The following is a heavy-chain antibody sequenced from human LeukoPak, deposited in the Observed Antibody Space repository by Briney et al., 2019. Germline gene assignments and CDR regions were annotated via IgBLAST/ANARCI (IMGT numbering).Heavy chain of an antibody. Sequence: ASVKVSCKASGYTFTHYGVSWVRQAPGQGLEWVGWVTAYKGRTDYAQKLQGRVTMTTDTSTSTYYMELRSLRSDDTAVYYCARENCSGDKCSAAKYKYGMDIWGQGTTVIVSS. J-gene: IGHJ6*02. D-gene: IGHD2-15*01. CDR2: VTAYKGRT. V-gene: IGHV1-18*01. CDR3: ARENCSGDKCSAAKYKYGMDI. CDR1: GYTFTHYG.